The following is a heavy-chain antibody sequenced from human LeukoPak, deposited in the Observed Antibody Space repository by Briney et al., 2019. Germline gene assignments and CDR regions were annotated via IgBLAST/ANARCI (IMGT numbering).Heavy chain of an antibody. CDR3: ARDQAGEERDY. CDR1: GFTFSSYS. CDR2: IRSSSSNM. Sequence: GGSLRLSCVASGFTFSSYSMNWFRQAPGVRLEWIAYIRSSSSNMNYADSVKGRFTISRDDAKNSLYLQMNSLRVEDTAVYYCARDQAGEERDYWGQGTLVTVSS. D-gene: IGHD7-27*01. J-gene: IGHJ4*02. V-gene: IGHV3-48*04.